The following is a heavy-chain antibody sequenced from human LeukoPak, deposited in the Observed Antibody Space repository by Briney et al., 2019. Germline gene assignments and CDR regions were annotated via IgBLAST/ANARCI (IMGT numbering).Heavy chain of an antibody. CDR2: INHSGST. D-gene: IGHD4-17*01. V-gene: IGHV4-34*01. Sequence: PSETLSLTCAVYGGSFSGYYWSWIRQPPGKGLEWIGEINHSGSTNYNPSLKSRATISVDTSKNQFSLKLSSVTAADTAVYYCARARYGGVDYWGQGTLVTVSS. J-gene: IGHJ4*02. CDR3: ARARYGGVDY. CDR1: GGSFSGYY.